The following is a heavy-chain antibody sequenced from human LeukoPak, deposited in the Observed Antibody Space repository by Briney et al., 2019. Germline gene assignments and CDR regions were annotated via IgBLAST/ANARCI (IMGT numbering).Heavy chain of an antibody. CDR3: ARRTYYYGMDV. Sequence: GGSLRLSCAASGFSFSDSYMSWTRQAPGKGLEWLSYISGSGTDIAYADSVKGRFTISRDNAKNSLYLQMNSLRAEDTAVYYCARRTYYYGMDVWGQGTTVTVSS. CDR1: GFSFSDSY. CDR2: ISGSGTDI. V-gene: IGHV3-11*04. J-gene: IGHJ6*02.